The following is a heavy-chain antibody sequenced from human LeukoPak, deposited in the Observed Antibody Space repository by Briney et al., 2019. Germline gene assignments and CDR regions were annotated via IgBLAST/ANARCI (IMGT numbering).Heavy chain of an antibody. CDR1: GDSVSSNSAA. D-gene: IGHD3-16*01. CDR3: AQDLVY. Sequence: SQTLSLTCAISGDSVSSNSAAWDWIRQSPLRGLEWLGRTYYRSKRYYDYAVSVKSRITIKPDTSKNQFSLQLNSVTPEDTAIYYCAQDLVYWGQGTLVTVSS. J-gene: IGHJ4*02. V-gene: IGHV6-1*01. CDR2: TYYRSKRYY.